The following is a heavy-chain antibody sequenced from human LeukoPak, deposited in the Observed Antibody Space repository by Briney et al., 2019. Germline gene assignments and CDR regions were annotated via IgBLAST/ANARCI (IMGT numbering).Heavy chain of an antibody. Sequence: GGSLRLSCAASGFTFRNYNMDWVRQAPGKGLEWVSSISESSSFIQYADSLKGRFAISRDNAKNSLYLQMNSLRAEDTAVYYCARQRGYCSSGVCRGWFDPWGQGTLVTVSS. V-gene: IGHV3-21*01. CDR2: ISESSSFI. D-gene: IGHD2-8*01. J-gene: IGHJ5*02. CDR1: GFTFRNYN. CDR3: ARQRGYCSSGVCRGWFDP.